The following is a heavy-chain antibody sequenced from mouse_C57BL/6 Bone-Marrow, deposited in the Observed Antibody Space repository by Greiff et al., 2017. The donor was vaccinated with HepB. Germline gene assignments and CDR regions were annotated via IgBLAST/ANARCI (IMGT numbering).Heavy chain of an antibody. Sequence: EVMLVESGGGLVQPGGSMKLSCVASGFTFSNYWMNWVRQSPEKGLEWVAQIRLKSDNYATHYAESVKGRFTISRDDSKSSVYLQMNNLRAEDTGIYYCTGTITTVRFDVWGTGTTVTVSS. CDR1: GFTFSNYW. CDR2: IRLKSDNYAT. J-gene: IGHJ1*03. CDR3: TGTITTVRFDV. D-gene: IGHD1-1*01. V-gene: IGHV6-3*01.